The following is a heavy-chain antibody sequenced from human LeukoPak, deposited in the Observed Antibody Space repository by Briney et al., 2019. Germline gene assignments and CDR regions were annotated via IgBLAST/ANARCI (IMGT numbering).Heavy chain of an antibody. CDR3: ARRGGSLGYGTSSSCLDWSDP. CDR1: RYSFTDYY. J-gene: IGHJ5*02. V-gene: IGHV1-2*02. Sequence: ASVKVSCKTSRYSFTDYYMHWVRQAPGQGLEWMGWINLNSGGTNYAQKFQGRVTMTRDTSISTAYMELSRLRSDDTAVYYCARRGGSLGYGTSSSCLDWSDPWGQGTLVTVSS. CDR2: INLNSGGT. D-gene: IGHD2-2*01.